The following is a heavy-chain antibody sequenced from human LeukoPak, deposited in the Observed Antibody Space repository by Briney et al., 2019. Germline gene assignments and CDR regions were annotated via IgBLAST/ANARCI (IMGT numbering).Heavy chain of an antibody. CDR2: ISGSGGST. D-gene: IGHD3-10*01. J-gene: IGHJ4*02. CDR3: AKDPGGHQGYYYGSGSYDY. CDR1: GFTFSSYA. V-gene: IGHV3-23*01. Sequence: PGGSLRLSCAASGFTFSSYAMSWVRQAPGKGPEWVSAISGSGGSTYYADSVKGRFTISRDNSKNTLYLQMNSLRAEDTAVYYCAKDPGGHQGYYYGSGSYDYWGQGTLVTVSS.